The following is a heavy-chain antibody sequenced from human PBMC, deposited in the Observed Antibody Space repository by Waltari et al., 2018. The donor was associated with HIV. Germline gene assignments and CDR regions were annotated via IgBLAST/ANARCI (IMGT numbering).Heavy chain of an antibody. CDR3: AREPYPTPSIAARPH. CDR1: GGSISSSSYY. CDR2: IYYSGST. D-gene: IGHD6-6*01. Sequence: QLQLQESGPGLVKPSETLSLTCTVSGGSISSSSYYWGWIRQPPGKGLEWIGSIYYSGSTYYNPSLKSRVTISVDTSKNQFSLKLSSVTAADTAVYYCAREPYPTPSIAARPHWGQGTLVTVSS. J-gene: IGHJ4*02. V-gene: IGHV4-39*07.